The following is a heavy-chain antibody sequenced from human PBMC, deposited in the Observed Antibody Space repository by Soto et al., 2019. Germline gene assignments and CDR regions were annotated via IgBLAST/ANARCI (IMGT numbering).Heavy chain of an antibody. Sequence: QVQLQESGPGLVKASQTLSLTCTVSGGSINSGGYYWSWIRQHPGQGLEWIGYIYYNGRTYYNPSLESRSSISVDTSKNQFSLKIHSVSAADTAVYFCARLPSIINYPMDVWGPGTPVTVSS. CDR1: GGSINSGGYY. J-gene: IGHJ6*02. CDR2: IYYNGRT. V-gene: IGHV4-31*03. CDR3: ARLPSIINYPMDV.